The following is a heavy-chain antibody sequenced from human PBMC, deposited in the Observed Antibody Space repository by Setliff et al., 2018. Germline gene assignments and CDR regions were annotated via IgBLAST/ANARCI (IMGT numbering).Heavy chain of an antibody. CDR1: DYSITNNYY. J-gene: IGHJ6*03. V-gene: IGHV4-38-2*01. Sequence: LSLTCAVSDYSITNNYYWGWIRQAPGKGLEWIGTAHQSGTTFYNPSLKGRVTMSVDTSRSQFSLKLNSVTATDTAVYYCARANKKLDYYYYYYMDVWGKGTTVTVPS. CDR2: AHQSGTT. CDR3: ARANKKLDYYYYYYMDV. D-gene: IGHD1-1*01.